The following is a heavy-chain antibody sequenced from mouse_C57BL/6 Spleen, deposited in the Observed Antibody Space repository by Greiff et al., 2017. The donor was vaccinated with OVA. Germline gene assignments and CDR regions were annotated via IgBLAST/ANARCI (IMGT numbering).Heavy chain of an antibody. CDR1: GFTFSDYG. V-gene: IGHV5-17*01. CDR3: GRPADGYPFAY. D-gene: IGHD2-3*01. CDR2: ISSGSSTI. J-gene: IGHJ3*01. Sequence: DVKLVESGGGLVKPGGSLKLSCAASGFTFSDYGMHWVRQAPEKGLEWVAYISSGSSTIYYADTVKGRFTISRDNAKNTLFLQMTSLRSEDTAMYYCGRPADGYPFAYWGQGTLVTVSA.